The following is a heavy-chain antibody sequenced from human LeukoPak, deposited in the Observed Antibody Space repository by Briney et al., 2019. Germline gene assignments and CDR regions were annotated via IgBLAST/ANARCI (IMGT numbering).Heavy chain of an antibody. Sequence: GGSLRLSCVGSGFTFRSHAMSWVRQAPEKGLEFVSGIYENGGTTYYADSVKGRFSISRDNSKNTLYLQMDSLRGEETAVYYCAKDFRIGYSALFDYWGQGALVTVSS. V-gene: IGHV3-23*01. CDR1: GFTFRSHA. CDR2: IYENGGTT. CDR3: AKDFRIGYSALFDY. D-gene: IGHD2-21*01. J-gene: IGHJ4*02.